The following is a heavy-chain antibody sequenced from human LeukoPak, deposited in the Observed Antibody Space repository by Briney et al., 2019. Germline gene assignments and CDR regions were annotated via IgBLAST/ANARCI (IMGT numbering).Heavy chain of an antibody. CDR1: GFTFSDYS. Sequence: GGSLRLSCAASGFTFSDYSMNWVRQAPGKGLEWISYIGIDSGNTNYADSVKGRFTISGDKAKNSLYLQMNGLRVEDTAVYYCARDHKYAFDNWGQRTLVTVSS. D-gene: IGHD2-2*01. V-gene: IGHV3-48*01. J-gene: IGHJ4*02. CDR3: ARDHKYAFDN. CDR2: IGIDSGNT.